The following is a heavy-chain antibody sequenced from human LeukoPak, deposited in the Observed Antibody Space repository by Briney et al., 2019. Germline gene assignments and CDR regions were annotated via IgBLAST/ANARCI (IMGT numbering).Heavy chain of an antibody. D-gene: IGHD2-21*02. Sequence: GMSLRLSCAASGFTFNRHGIHWVRQAPSKGLEWVAVISYAGTTKYYADSVKGRFIISRDNSKSTVYLQMNSLRPEDTAVYYCAKEFCGGDCYSDYFDYWGQGTLVTVSS. J-gene: IGHJ4*02. CDR1: GFTFNRHG. CDR3: AKEFCGGDCYSDYFDY. V-gene: IGHV3-30*18. CDR2: ISYAGTTK.